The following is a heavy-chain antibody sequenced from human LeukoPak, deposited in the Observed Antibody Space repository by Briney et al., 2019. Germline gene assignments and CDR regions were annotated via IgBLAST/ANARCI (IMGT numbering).Heavy chain of an antibody. V-gene: IGHV5-51*01. J-gene: IGHJ3*02. CDR2: IYPGDSDT. CDR1: GYSSTSYW. CDR3: ARPRLPYYYDSSGYPYDAFDI. Sequence: GESLQISCKGSGYSSTSYWIGWVRQMPGKGLEWMGIIYPGDSDTRYSPSFQGQVTISADKSISTAYLQWSSLKASDTAMYYCARPRLPYYYDSSGYPYDAFDIWGQGTMVTVSS. D-gene: IGHD3-22*01.